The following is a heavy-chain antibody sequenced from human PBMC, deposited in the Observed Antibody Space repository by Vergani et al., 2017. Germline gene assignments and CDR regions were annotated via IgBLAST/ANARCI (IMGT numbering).Heavy chain of an antibody. CDR3: AKDSYYMDV. J-gene: IGHJ6*03. V-gene: IGHV3-23*01. Sequence: EVQLLESGGGLVQPGGSLRLSCEASGFSFPGYAMSWVRQAPGKGLEWVSSVSGSSATPYYADSVKGRFTISRDNSKNTLYLQMNSLRVEDTAVYYCAKDSYYMDVWGKGP. CDR2: VSGSSATP. CDR1: GFSFPGYA.